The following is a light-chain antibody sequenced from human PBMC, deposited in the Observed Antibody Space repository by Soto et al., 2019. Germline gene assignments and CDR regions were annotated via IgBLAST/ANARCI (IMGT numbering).Light chain of an antibody. J-gene: IGKJ1*01. Sequence: EIVMTQSPATLSVSPGERATLSCRASQGVRSNLAGYQQKPGQPPRLVISGASTRAPGIPARFSGSGSGTDFTLTISRLEPEDFAVYYCQQYGSSGTFGQGTKV. V-gene: IGKV3D-15*01. CDR1: QGVRSN. CDR2: GAS. CDR3: QQYGSSGT.